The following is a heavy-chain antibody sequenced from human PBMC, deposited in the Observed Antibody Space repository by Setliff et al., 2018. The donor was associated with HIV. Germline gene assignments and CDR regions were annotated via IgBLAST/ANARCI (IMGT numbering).Heavy chain of an antibody. CDR2: VYYSGST. Sequence: SETLSLTCTVSGGSLSNHYWSWLRQSPKNGLELIGYVYYSGSTNYKPSFKRRVSISVDTSRNQFSLNLTSLTTADTAMYYCARSYYDFWNGLPRSFDVWGQGTTVTVSS. CDR1: GGSLSNHY. CDR3: ARSYYDFWNGLPRSFDV. V-gene: IGHV4-59*11. J-gene: IGHJ3*01. D-gene: IGHD3-3*01.